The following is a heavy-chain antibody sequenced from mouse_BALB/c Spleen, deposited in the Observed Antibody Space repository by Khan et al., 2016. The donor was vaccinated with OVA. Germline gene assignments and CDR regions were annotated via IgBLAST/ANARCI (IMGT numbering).Heavy chain of an antibody. CDR2: IWSAGST. V-gene: IGHV2-2*02. CDR1: GFSLNNYS. Sequence: QVQLQQSGPGLVQPSRSLSITCTVSGFSLNNYSVHWVRQSPGKGLEWLGVIWSAGSTDYNAAFISRLTISKDTSRSQVFFKMNSLQPNDTAIYYCARRCYDYGRGALFAYWGQGTPVTVSA. CDR3: ARRCYDYGRGALFAY. D-gene: IGHD2-4*01. J-gene: IGHJ3*01.